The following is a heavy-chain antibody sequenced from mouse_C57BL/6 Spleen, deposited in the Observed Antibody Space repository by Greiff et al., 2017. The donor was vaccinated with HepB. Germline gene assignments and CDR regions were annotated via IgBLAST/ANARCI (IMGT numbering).Heavy chain of an antibody. V-gene: IGHV1-78*01. CDR3: ARDSNYPYYAMDY. CDR2: IYPRDGST. D-gene: IGHD2-5*01. Sequence: VQGVESDAELVKPGASVKISCKVSGYTFTDHTIHWMKQRPEQGLEWIGYIYPRDGSTKYNEKFKGKATLTADKSSSTAYMQLNSLTSEDSAVYFCARDSNYPYYAMDYWGQGTSVTVSS. J-gene: IGHJ4*01. CDR1: GYTFTDHT.